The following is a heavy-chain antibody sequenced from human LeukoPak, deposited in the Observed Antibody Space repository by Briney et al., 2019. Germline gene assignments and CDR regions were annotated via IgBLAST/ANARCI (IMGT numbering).Heavy chain of an antibody. Sequence: SETLSLTCTVSGGFISSYYWSWNRQPPGKGLEWIGYIYYSGSTNYNPSLKSRVTISVDTSKNQFSLKLSSVTAADTAVYYCARDRKGFDPRGQGTLVTVSS. CDR1: GGFISSYY. J-gene: IGHJ5*02. V-gene: IGHV4-59*01. CDR3: ARDRKGFDP. CDR2: IYYSGST.